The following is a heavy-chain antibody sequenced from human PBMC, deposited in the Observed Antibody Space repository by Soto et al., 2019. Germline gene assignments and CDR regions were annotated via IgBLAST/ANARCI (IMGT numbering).Heavy chain of an antibody. Sequence: QVQLQESGPGLVKPSETLSLMCTVSGGSISSYYWSWIRQPPGKGLEWIGYIYYSGSTNYNPSLKRRVTRSVDTSKNQFSLKLSSVTAADTAVYYCARERRDGYKHYFDYWGQGTLVTVSS. CDR3: ARERRDGYKHYFDY. V-gene: IGHV4-59*01. D-gene: IGHD5-12*01. J-gene: IGHJ4*02. CDR1: GGSISSYY. CDR2: IYYSGST.